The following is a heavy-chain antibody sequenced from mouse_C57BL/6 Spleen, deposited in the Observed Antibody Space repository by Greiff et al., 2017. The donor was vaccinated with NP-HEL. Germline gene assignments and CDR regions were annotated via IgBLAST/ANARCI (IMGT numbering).Heavy chain of an antibody. CDR1: GFSFTSYA. CDR2: IWTGGGT. CDR3: ARNDYGSSYGYFCV. D-gene: IGHD1-1*01. Sequence: QVQLKESGPGLVAPSQCLSITCTVSGFSFTSYAISWVRQPPGKGLEWLGVIWTGGGTNYNSALKTRLGISTDNSKSQIFLKMHSLHTDDTARYDCARNDYGSSYGYFCVWGTGTTVTVSS. J-gene: IGHJ1*03. V-gene: IGHV2-9-1*01.